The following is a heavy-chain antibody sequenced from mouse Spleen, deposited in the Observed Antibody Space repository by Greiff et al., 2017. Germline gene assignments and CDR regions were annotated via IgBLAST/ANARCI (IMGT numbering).Heavy chain of an antibody. J-gene: IGHJ3*01. CDR3: ASQFEFAY. CDR1: GFTFSSYA. CDR2: ISSGGSYT. Sequence: EVQLVESGGGLVKPGGSLKLSCAASGFTFSSYAMSWVRQSPEKRLEWVAEISSGGSYTYYPDSVKGRFTISRDNAKNTLYLQMSSLRSEDTAMYYCASQFEFAYWGQGTLVTVSA. V-gene: IGHV5-9-4*01.